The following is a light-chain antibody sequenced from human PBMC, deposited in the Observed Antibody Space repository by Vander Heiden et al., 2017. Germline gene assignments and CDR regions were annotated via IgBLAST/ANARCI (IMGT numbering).Light chain of an antibody. CDR2: DVS. Sequence: QPAPTQPASVSGSPGQPIPISCTGTSSDVGGYNYVSWYQQHPGKAPNLIIDDVSNRPSGVSSRFSGSKSGNTASLTISGLQAEDEADYYCSSYTTSGTGVFGTGTKVTVL. CDR3: SSYTTSGTGV. J-gene: IGLJ1*01. CDR1: SSDVGGYNY. V-gene: IGLV2-14*03.